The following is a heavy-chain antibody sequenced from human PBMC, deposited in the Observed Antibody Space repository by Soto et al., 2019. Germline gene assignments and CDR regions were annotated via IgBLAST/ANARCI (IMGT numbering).Heavy chain of an antibody. V-gene: IGHV3-33*01. J-gene: IGHJ6*03. CDR2: IWYDGSNK. Sequence: GGSLRLSCAASGFTFSSYGMHWVRQAPGKGPEWVAVIWYDGSNKYYADSVKGRFTISRDNSKNTLYLQINSLRAEDTAVYFCAGADYGSGSYYYYYMDVWGKGTTVTVSS. CDR3: AGADYGSGSYYYYYMDV. CDR1: GFTFSSYG. D-gene: IGHD3-10*01.